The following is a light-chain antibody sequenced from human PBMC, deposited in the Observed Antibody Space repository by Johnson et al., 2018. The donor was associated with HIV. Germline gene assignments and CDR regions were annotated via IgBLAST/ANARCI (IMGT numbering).Light chain of an antibody. CDR2: DND. J-gene: IGLJ1*01. V-gene: IGLV1-51*01. CDR1: SSNIGNNY. CDR3: GTWDGGLSIYV. Sequence: QSVLTQPPSMSAAPGQKVTISCSGSSSNIGNNYVSWYQQLPGTAPTLLIYDNDKRPSGIPDRFSASTSDTSATLGITGLQTGDEANYYCGTWDGGLSIYVFGTGTEVTVL.